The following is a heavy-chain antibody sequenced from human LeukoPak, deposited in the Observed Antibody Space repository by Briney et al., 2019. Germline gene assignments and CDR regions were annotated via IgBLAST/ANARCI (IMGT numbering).Heavy chain of an antibody. V-gene: IGHV4-59*01. Sequence: NPSETLSLTCTVSGGSISSYYWSWIRQPPGKGLEWIGYIYYSGSTNYNPSLKSRVTISVDTSKNRFSLKLSSVTAADTAVYYCARGRSGWEAPQYFQHWGQGTLVTVSS. CDR1: GGSISSYY. J-gene: IGHJ1*01. CDR2: IYYSGST. D-gene: IGHD6-19*01. CDR3: ARGRSGWEAPQYFQH.